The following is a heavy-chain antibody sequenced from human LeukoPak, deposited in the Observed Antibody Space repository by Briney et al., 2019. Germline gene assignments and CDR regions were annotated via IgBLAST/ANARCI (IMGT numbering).Heavy chain of an antibody. D-gene: IGHD1-26*01. CDR2: INTDGSTT. CDR3: ARVGVGATFDY. J-gene: IGHJ4*02. Sequence: GGSLRLSCAVSGFTFSGYWMYWVRQSPGKGLVWVSRINTDGSTTTYADTVKGRFTISRDNAKNTLYPQMDSLRVDDTAVYYCARVGVGATFDYWGQGILVTVSS. V-gene: IGHV3-74*01. CDR1: GFTFSGYW.